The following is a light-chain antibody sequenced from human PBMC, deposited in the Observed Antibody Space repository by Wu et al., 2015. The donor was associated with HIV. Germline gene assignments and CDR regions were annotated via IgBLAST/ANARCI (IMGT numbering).Light chain of an antibody. CDR2: GAS. CDR1: QSVSSY. V-gene: IGKV3-15*01. J-gene: IGKJ4*01. Sequence: EIVLTQSPATLSLSPGERATLSCRASQSVSSYLAWYQQKPGQAPRLLIYGASTRATGIPARFSGSGSGTEFTLSISSLQSEGFAVYYCQQYNNPRTFGGGTKVEIK. CDR3: QQYNNPRT.